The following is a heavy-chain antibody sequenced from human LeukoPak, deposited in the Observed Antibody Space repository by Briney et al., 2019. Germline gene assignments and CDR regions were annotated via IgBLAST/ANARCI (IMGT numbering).Heavy chain of an antibody. CDR3: ASGPYPAAGTDHQFDY. J-gene: IGHJ4*02. Sequence: PSETLSLTCTVSGASISSCHWNWIRQPPGKGLEWIGYIYYSGSTHYNPSLKSRVTISVDTSKNQFSLKVTSVTAADTAVYYCASGPYPAAGTDHQFDYWGQGTLVTVSS. V-gene: IGHV4-59*01. D-gene: IGHD6-13*01. CDR1: GASISSCH. CDR2: IYYSGST.